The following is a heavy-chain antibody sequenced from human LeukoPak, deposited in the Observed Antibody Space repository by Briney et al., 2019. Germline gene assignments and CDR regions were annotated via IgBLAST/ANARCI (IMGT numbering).Heavy chain of an antibody. J-gene: IGHJ4*02. D-gene: IGHD1-26*01. CDR2: IYSGGST. Sequence: SETLSLTCTVSGGSISSYYWSWIRQPAGKGLEWIGRIYSGGSTNYNPSLMSRVTMSVDSSNNQFSLKLSSVTAADTAVFYCARENTGSYREFDYWGQGTLVTVSS. V-gene: IGHV4-4*07. CDR1: GGSISSYY. CDR3: ARENTGSYREFDY.